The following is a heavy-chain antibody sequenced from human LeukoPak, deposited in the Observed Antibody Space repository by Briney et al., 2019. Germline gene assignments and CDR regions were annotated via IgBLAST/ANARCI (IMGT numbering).Heavy chain of an antibody. Sequence: NPGGSLRLSCAASGFTFSSYSMNWVRQTPGKGLEWVSSISSSSSYIFYADSVKGRFTMSRDNAKKSLYLQMNSLRAEDTALYYCARLIAPGLPLIDYWGQGTLVTVSS. V-gene: IGHV3-21*04. CDR1: GFTFSSYS. D-gene: IGHD2-15*01. J-gene: IGHJ4*02. CDR3: ARLIAPGLPLIDY. CDR2: ISSSSSYI.